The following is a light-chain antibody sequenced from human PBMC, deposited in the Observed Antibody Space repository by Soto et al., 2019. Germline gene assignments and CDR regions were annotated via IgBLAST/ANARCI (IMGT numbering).Light chain of an antibody. CDR2: LDSDGSH. CDR1: SGHINYA. CDR3: QTWGTGIRV. Sequence: QPVLTQSPSASASLGASVKFTCTLNSGHINYAIAWHQQQPEKGPRYLMKLDSDGSHSKGDGIPDRFSGSSSGAEHYLTISSLQSEDEADYYCQTWGTGIRVFGTGTKVTVL. J-gene: IGLJ1*01. V-gene: IGLV4-69*01.